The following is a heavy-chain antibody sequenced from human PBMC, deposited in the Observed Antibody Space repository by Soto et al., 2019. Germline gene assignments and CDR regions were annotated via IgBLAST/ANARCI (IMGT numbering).Heavy chain of an antibody. CDR3: ARHQSIVVVTAARAFDI. Sequence: PSETLSLTCSVSGGSISSNSHHWAWIRQPPGKGLEWIGSIYYNGDTYYNPSLKSRVTISVDTSKNQFSVKLNSVTAADTAVYYCARHQSIVVVTAARAFDIWGQGTMVTVSS. J-gene: IGHJ3*02. CDR1: GGSISSNSHH. CDR2: IYYNGDT. V-gene: IGHV4-39*01. D-gene: IGHD2-15*01.